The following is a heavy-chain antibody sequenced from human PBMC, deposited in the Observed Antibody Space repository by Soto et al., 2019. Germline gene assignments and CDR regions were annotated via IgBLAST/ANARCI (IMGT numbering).Heavy chain of an antibody. CDR1: GFTFSLYS. V-gene: IGHV3-48*02. CDR2: ISRSSTGI. D-gene: IGHD3-10*01. J-gene: IGHJ6*02. Sequence: EVQLVESGGGLVQPGGSLRLSCAASGFTFSLYSISWVRLAPGKGLECVSYISRSSTGIHYAASVKGRFTISRDDYTNQIHLQMNSLRDGDTALYYCARAVTWGLDVWGQGTTVSIPS. CDR3: ARAVTWGLDV.